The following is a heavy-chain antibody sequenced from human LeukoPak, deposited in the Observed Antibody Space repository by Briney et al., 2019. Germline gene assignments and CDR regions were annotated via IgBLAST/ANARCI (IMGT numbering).Heavy chain of an antibody. J-gene: IGHJ2*01. Sequence: SETLSLTCTVSGGSISSSSYYWGWIRQPPGKGLEWIGSIYYSGSTYYNPSLKSRVTISVDTSKNQFSLKLSSVTAADTAVYYCAREVRVVRLRDFDLWGRGTLVTVSS. CDR1: GGSISSSSYY. CDR2: IYYSGST. D-gene: IGHD3-10*01. V-gene: IGHV4-39*07. CDR3: AREVRVVRLRDFDL.